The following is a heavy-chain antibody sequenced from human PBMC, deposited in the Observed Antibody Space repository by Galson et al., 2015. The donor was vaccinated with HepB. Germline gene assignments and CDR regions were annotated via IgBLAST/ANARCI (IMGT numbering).Heavy chain of an antibody. D-gene: IGHD3-10*01. V-gene: IGHV3-30*18. CDR2: ISYDGSNK. J-gene: IGHJ4*02. CDR1: GFTFSSYG. CDR3: AKDPDYYGSGSYSY. Sequence: SLRLSCAASGFTFSSYGMHWVRQAPGKGLEWVAVISYDGSNKYYADSVKGRFTISRDNSKNMLYLQMNSLRAEDTAVYYCAKDPDYYGSGSYSYWGQGTLVTVSS.